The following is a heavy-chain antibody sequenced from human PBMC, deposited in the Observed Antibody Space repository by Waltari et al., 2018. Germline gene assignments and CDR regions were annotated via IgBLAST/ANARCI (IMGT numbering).Heavy chain of an antibody. CDR1: GGSISSSSYY. J-gene: IGHJ6*02. CDR3: ASPVGATPTYYYYGMDV. D-gene: IGHD1-26*01. Sequence: QLQLQESGPGLVKPSETLSLTCTVSGGSISSSSYYWGWIRQPPGKGLEWIGSIYYSGSTDYSPALKSRVTISVDTAKNQFSLKLSSVTAADTAVYYCASPVGATPTYYYYGMDVWGQGTTVTVSS. CDR2: IYYSGST. V-gene: IGHV4-39*07.